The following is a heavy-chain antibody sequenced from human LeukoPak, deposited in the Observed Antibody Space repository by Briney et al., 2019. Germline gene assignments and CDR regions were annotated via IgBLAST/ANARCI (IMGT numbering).Heavy chain of an antibody. D-gene: IGHD4-11*01. J-gene: IGHJ6*02. CDR3: ARPSQYYYYLGMDV. CDR2: MSFDGSHE. CDR1: GLTFSNSA. V-gene: IGHV3-30*04. Sequence: GGSLRLSCVASGLTFSNSAMHWVRQAPGKGLEWVAIMSFDGSHERYGDSVKGRFTLSRDNSKNTLYLQINSLRTEDTAVYYCARPSQYYYYLGMDVWGQGTTVTVSS.